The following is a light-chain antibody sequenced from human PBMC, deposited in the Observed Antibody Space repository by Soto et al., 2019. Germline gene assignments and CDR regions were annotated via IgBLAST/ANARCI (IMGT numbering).Light chain of an antibody. V-gene: IGLV2-14*01. CDR1: SSDVGGYNY. J-gene: IGLJ2*01. CDR2: DVS. Sequence: QSALTQPASVSGSPGQSITISCTGTSSDVGGYNYVSWYQQHPDKAPKLMIYDVSNRPSGVSNRFFGSKSGNTASLTISGLQAEDEADYYCSSYTSSSLVVFGGGTKLTVL. CDR3: SSYTSSSLVV.